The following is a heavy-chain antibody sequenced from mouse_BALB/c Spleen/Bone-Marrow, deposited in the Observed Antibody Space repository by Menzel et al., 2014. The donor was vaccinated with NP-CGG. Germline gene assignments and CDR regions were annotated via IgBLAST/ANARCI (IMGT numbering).Heavy chain of an antibody. D-gene: IGHD4-1*01. CDR2: IRSKANSHAT. J-gene: IGHJ3*01. CDR3: TRQNWSWFAY. V-gene: IGHV6-6*01. Sequence: EVKVVESGGGLVQPGGSMKLSCAASGFTFSDAWMDWVRQSPEKGLEWVAEIRSKANSHATYYAESVKGRFTISRDGSKNSVYLQMNSLRAEDTGIYYCTRQNWSWFAYWGQGTLVTVSA. CDR1: GFTFSDAW.